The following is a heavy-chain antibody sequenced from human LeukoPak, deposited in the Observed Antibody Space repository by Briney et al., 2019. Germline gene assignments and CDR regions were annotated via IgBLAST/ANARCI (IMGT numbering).Heavy chain of an antibody. CDR2: INPNSGGT. CDR1: GYTFTGYY. D-gene: IGHD1-26*01. CDR3: ARPVGSGSYFDYFDY. V-gene: IGHV1-2*02. J-gene: IGHJ4*02. Sequence: ASVKVSCKASGYTFTGYYMHWVRQAPGQVLEWMGWINPNSGGTNYAQKFQGRVTMTRDTSISTAYMELSRLRSDDTAVYYCARPVGSGSYFDYFDYWGQGTLVTVSS.